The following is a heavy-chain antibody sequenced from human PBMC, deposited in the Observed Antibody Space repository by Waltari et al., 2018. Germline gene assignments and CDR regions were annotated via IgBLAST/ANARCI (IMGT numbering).Heavy chain of an antibody. V-gene: IGHV1-69*05. Sequence: QVQLVQSGAEVKKPGSSVKVSCKASGGTFSSYAISWVRQAPGQGLEWMGGIIPILGTANSAKKFQGIVTMTTDESTGTAYMELGSLRSEDTAVYYCARDSSGYYVDALDLWGQGTMVTVSS. CDR1: GGTFSSYA. CDR3: ARDSSGYYVDALDL. J-gene: IGHJ3*01. CDR2: IIPILGTA. D-gene: IGHD3-22*01.